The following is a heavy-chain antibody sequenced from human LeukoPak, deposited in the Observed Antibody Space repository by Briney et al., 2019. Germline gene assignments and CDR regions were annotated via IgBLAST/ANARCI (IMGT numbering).Heavy chain of an antibody. J-gene: IGHJ5*02. D-gene: IGHD6-19*01. V-gene: IGHV4-61*01. Sequence: PSETLSLTCTVSNGSISSGNYQWSWIRQPPGKGLEWIGYIYYSGSTNYNPSLKSRVTISVDTSKNQFSLKLSSVTAADTAVYYCARVEQWLDAGGWFDPWGQGTLVTVSS. CDR3: ARVEQWLDAGGWFDP. CDR1: NGSISSGNYQ. CDR2: IYYSGST.